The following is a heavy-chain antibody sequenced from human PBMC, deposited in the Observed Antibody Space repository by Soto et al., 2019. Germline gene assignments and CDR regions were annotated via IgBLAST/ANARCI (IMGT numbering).Heavy chain of an antibody. Sequence: ASVKVSCKTSGFTFSNSAVQWLRQARGQRLEWIGWIIVGNGQTKSAQNLQERMIITRDMSTSTAYMELSSLRSEDTAVYYCAAELYSGGSCCSFDIWGQGTMVTVSS. CDR3: AAELYSGGSCCSFDI. CDR2: IIVGNGQT. D-gene: IGHD2-15*01. J-gene: IGHJ3*02. CDR1: GFTFSNSA. V-gene: IGHV1-58*01.